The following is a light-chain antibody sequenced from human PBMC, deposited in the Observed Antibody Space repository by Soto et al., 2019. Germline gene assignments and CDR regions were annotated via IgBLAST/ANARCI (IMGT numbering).Light chain of an antibody. CDR3: SSYTSSSTLV. V-gene: IGLV2-14*03. CDR2: DVS. J-gene: IGLJ2*01. Sequence: QSALTQPASVSGSLGQSITISCTGTSSDVGAYNFVSWFQQVPGKAPKVMISDVSNRPSGVSNRFSGSKSGNTASLTISGXQAEDEADYYCSSYTSSSTLVFGGGTKLTVL. CDR1: SSDVGAYNF.